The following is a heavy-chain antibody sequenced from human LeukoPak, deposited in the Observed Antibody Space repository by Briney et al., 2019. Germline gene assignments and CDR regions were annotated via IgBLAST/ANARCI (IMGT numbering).Heavy chain of an antibody. V-gene: IGHV3-53*01. CDR2: IYSGGST. D-gene: IGHD1-26*01. J-gene: IGHJ4*02. CDR1: GFTVSSNY. CDR3: ARSVGATMRKNLYFDY. Sequence: GGSLRLSCAASGFTVSSNYMSWVRQAPGKGLEWVSLIYSGGSTYYADSVKGRFTISRDNSKNTLDLQMNSLRAEDTAVYYCARSVGATMRKNLYFDYWGQGTLVTASS.